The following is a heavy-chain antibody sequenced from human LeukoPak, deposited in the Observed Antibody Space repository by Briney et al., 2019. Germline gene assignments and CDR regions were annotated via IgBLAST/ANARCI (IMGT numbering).Heavy chain of an antibody. V-gene: IGHV3-66*01. D-gene: IGHD2-2*01. CDR1: GFTVSSNY. CDR2: IYSGGST. Sequence: GGSLRLSCAASGFTVSSNYMSWVRQAPGKGLEWVSVIYSGGSTYYADSVKGRFTISRDDSKNTLYLQMNSLRAEDTAVYYCARDPVVVVPAAMGPYGMDVWGQGTTVTVSS. CDR3: ARDPVVVVPAAMGPYGMDV. J-gene: IGHJ6*02.